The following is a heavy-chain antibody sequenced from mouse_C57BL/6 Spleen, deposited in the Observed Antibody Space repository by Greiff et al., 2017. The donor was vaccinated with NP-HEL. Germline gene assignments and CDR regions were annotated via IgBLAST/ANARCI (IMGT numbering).Heavy chain of an antibody. CDR1: GYTFTDYY. CDR2: INPNNGGT. J-gene: IGHJ1*03. CDR3: ARATTVVAHWYFDV. Sequence: LQQSGPELVKPGASVKISCKASGYTFTDYYMNWVKQSHGKSLEWIGDINPNNGGTSYNQKFKGKATLTVDKSSSTAYMELRSLTSEDSAVYYCARATTVVAHWYFDVWGTGTTVTVSS. V-gene: IGHV1-26*01. D-gene: IGHD1-1*01.